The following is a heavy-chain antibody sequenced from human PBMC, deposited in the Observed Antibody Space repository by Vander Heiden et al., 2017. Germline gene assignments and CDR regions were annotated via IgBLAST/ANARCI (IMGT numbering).Heavy chain of an antibody. D-gene: IGHD2-15*01. V-gene: IGHV3-23*01. CDR3: TKDLWISHGSPYPFDY. CDR1: GFLFSNYG. J-gene: IGHJ4*02. CDR2: ISYRGGTT. Sequence: EVQLLESGGGLVQPGGSLRLSSAASGFLFSNYGMSWVRQAPGKALEWVSAISYRGGTTYYTDSVKGRFTISRDNSKNTLYLQMNSLRAEDTAVYYCTKDLWISHGSPYPFDYWGQGTLVTVSS.